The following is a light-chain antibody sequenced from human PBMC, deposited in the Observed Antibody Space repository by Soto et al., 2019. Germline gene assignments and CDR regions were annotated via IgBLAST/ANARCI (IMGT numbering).Light chain of an antibody. J-gene: IGLJ1*01. CDR3: SSYTSSSTRV. Sequence: QSALTQPASVSGSPGQSIALSCTGTSSDVGGYNYVSWYQQHPGKAPKLMIYDVSNRPSGVSNRFSGSKSGNTASLTISGLQADDEADYYCSSYTSSSTRVFGTGTKVTVL. CDR2: DVS. CDR1: SSDVGGYNY. V-gene: IGLV2-14*01.